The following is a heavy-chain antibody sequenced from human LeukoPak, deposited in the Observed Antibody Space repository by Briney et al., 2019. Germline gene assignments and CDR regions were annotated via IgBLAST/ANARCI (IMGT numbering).Heavy chain of an antibody. J-gene: IGHJ4*02. D-gene: IGHD3-22*01. CDR1: GFTFSSYW. V-gene: IGHV3-7*01. CDR2: IKQDGSEK. CDR3: ARGEDYYDSSGYHYYFDY. Sequence: AGSLRLSCAASGFTFSSYWMSWVRQAPGKGLEWVANIKQDGSEKYYVDSVKGRFTISRDNAKNSLYLQMNSLRAEDTAVYYCARGEDYYDSSGYHYYFDYWGQGTLVTVSS.